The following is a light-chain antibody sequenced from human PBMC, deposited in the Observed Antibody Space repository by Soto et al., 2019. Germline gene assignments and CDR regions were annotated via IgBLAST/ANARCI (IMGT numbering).Light chain of an antibody. V-gene: IGKV3-15*01. Sequence: EIVMTQSPATLSVSPGERATLSCRASQSVSSNLAWYQQKPGQAPRLLIYGASTRATGIPARFSGSRSGTEYTLTISSLQSEDFAVHYCQQYNNWPPYTFGQGTKVEIK. CDR1: QSVSSN. CDR2: GAS. J-gene: IGKJ2*01. CDR3: QQYNNWPPYT.